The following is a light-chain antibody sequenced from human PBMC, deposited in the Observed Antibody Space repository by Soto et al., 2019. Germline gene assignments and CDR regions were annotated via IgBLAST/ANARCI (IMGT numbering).Light chain of an antibody. CDR3: QQYNNWPWT. Sequence: EIVLTQSPATLSVSPGERATLSCRASQSVSSKLAWVQQKPGQAPRLLIYDVSTRATGVPARFSGSGSGTEFTLTISSLRSEDFAVYYCQQYNNWPWTFGQGTNVDIK. V-gene: IGKV3-15*01. J-gene: IGKJ1*01. CDR1: QSVSSK. CDR2: DVS.